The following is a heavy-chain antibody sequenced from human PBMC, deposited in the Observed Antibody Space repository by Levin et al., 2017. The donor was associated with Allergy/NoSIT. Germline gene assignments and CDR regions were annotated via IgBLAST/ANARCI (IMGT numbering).Heavy chain of an antibody. CDR3: ARGGSGLQVYYYYYYGMDV. CDR1: GYTFTSYA. D-gene: IGHD3-10*01. Sequence: GESLKISCKASGYTFTSYAMHWVRQAPGQRLEWMGWINAGNGNTKYSQKFQGRVTITRDTSASTAYMELSSLRSEDTAVYYCARGGSGLQVYYYYYYGMDVWGQGTTVTVSS. J-gene: IGHJ6*02. CDR2: INAGNGNT. V-gene: IGHV1-3*01.